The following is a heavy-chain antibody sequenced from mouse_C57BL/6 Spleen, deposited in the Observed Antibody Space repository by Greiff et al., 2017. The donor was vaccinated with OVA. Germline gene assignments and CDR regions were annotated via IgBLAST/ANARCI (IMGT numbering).Heavy chain of an antibody. D-gene: IGHD1-1*01. CDR1: GFTFSDYG. CDR2: ISSGSSTI. V-gene: IGHV5-17*01. Sequence: VQLKESGGGLVKPGGSLKLSCAASGFTFSDYGMHWVRQAPEKGLEWVAYISSGSSTIYYADTVKGRFTISRDNAKNTLLLQMTSLRSEDTAMYYCARRDYYGAWFAYWGQGTLVTVSA. CDR3: ARRDYYGAWFAY. J-gene: IGHJ3*01.